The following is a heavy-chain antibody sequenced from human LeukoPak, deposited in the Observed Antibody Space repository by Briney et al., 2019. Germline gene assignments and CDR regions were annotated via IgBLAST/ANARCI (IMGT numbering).Heavy chain of an antibody. CDR2: IKQDGSEK. J-gene: IGHJ4*02. CDR1: GSTFSSYW. CDR3: ARDNSSCWCY. V-gene: IGHV3-7*04. Sequence: GGSLRLSCAASGSTFSSYWMNWVRQAPGKGLEWVANIKQDGSEKYYVDSVKGRFSISRDNAKNSLYLQMNSLRAEDTAVYYCARDNSSCWCYWGQGTLVTVSS. D-gene: IGHD2-8*02.